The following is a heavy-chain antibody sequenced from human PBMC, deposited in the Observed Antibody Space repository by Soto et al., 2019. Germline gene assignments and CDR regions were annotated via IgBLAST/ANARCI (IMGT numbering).Heavy chain of an antibody. V-gene: IGHV3-21*05. J-gene: IGHJ4*02. CDR1: GFTFSSYS. Sequence: EVQLVESGGGLVQPGGSLRLSCAASGFTFSSYSMNWVRQAPGKGLEWVSYIRSSSSYIYYADSVKGRFTISRDNAKNSLYLQMNSLRAEDTAVYYCARGRPYSSTTDNFDYWGQGTLVTVSS. CDR2: IRSSSSYI. CDR3: ARGRPYSSTTDNFDY. D-gene: IGHD6-13*01.